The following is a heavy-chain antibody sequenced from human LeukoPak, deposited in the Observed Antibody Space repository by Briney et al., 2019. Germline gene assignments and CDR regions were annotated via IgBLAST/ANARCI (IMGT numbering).Heavy chain of an antibody. Sequence: GGSLRLSCATSGFSFSTYNMNWVRQAPGKGLEWVANIKQDGSEKYYVDSVKGRSTISRDNAKNSMYLQMNSLRAEGTAVYYCARPLMYYYGSETYFWFDPWGQGTLVTVSS. CDR3: ARPLMYYYGSETYFWFDP. V-gene: IGHV3-7*01. CDR1: GFSFSTYN. CDR2: IKQDGSEK. D-gene: IGHD3-10*01. J-gene: IGHJ5*02.